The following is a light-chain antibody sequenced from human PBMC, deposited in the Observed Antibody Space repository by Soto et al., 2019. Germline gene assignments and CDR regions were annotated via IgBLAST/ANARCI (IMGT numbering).Light chain of an antibody. CDR3: GTWDSGLSAVV. CDR2: DDN. Sequence: QSVLTQPPSVSAAPGQRVAISCSGSSSNIGNNFVSWYQQLPGTAPKLLIYDDNQRPSGIPDRFSGSKFGTSATLGITALQTGDEADYYCGTWDSGLSAVVFGGGTQLTVL. V-gene: IGLV1-51*01. J-gene: IGLJ2*01. CDR1: SSNIGNNF.